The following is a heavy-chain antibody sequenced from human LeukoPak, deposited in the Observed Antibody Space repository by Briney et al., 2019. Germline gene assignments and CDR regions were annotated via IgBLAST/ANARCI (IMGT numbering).Heavy chain of an antibody. CDR2: IKSKTDGGTT. Sequence: GGSLRLSCAASGFTFSNAWMTWFGQAPGKGLEWVGGIKSKTDGGTTDYAAPVKGRFTISRDDSKNTLYLQMNSLKTEDTAVYYCTTAATVTTLDYWGQGTLVTVSS. D-gene: IGHD4-17*01. J-gene: IGHJ4*02. CDR1: GFTFSNAW. V-gene: IGHV3-15*01. CDR3: TTAATVTTLDY.